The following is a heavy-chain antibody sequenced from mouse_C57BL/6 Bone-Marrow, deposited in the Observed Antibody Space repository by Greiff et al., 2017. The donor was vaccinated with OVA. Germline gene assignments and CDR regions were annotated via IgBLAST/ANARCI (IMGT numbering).Heavy chain of an antibody. CDR1: GFTFSDYG. D-gene: IGHD1-1*01. V-gene: IGHV5-17*01. CDR2: ISSGSSTI. CDR3: ARFITTVVAPMDY. J-gene: IGHJ4*01. Sequence: EVKLVESGGGLVKPGGSLKLSCAASGFTFSDYGMHWVRQAPEKGLEWVAYISSGSSTIYYADKVKGRFTISRDNAKNTLFLQMTSLRSEDTAMYYCARFITTVVAPMDYWGQGTSVTVSS.